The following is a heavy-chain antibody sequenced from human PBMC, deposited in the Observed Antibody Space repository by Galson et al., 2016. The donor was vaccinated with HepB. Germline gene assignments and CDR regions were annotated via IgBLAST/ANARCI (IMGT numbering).Heavy chain of an antibody. CDR1: GYTFTSYG. V-gene: IGHV1-18*01. CDR2: ISAYNGNT. D-gene: IGHD3-3*01. Sequence: SVKVSCKASGYTFTSYGISWVRQDPGQGLEWMGWISAYNGNTNYAQKLQGRVNMTTDTSTSTAYMELRSLRSDDTAVYYCARDSRLGIFGVVINEYYGMDVWGQGTTVTVSS. J-gene: IGHJ6*02. CDR3: ARDSRLGIFGVVINEYYGMDV.